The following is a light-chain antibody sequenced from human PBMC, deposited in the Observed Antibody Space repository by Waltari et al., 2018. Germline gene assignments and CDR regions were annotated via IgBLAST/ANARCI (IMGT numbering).Light chain of an antibody. CDR2: ATS. J-gene: IGKJ2*03. V-gene: IGKV3-20*01. CDR3: QHYGTSSPVS. Sequence: DTLLTQSPGTLSLSPGERATLSCRTSQTISSSHLAWYQQKPGQAPRLLMFATSSSATGVPDRFSGSGSGTDFTLTISRLEPEDFAVYYCQHYGTSSPVSFGQGTKPEIK. CDR1: QTISSSH.